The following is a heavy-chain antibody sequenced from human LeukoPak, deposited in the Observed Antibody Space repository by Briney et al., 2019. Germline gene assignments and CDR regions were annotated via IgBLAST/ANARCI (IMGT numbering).Heavy chain of an antibody. V-gene: IGHV4-34*01. J-gene: IGHJ4*02. CDR2: INHSGST. Sequence: SETLSLTCAVYGGSFSGYYWSWIRQPPGKGLEWIGEINHSGSTNYNPSLQSRVTISVDTSKNQFSLKLSSVTAADTAVYYCARGLYEGEPHFDYWGQGTLVTVSS. D-gene: IGHD3-16*01. CDR3: ARGLYEGEPHFDY. CDR1: GGSFSGYY.